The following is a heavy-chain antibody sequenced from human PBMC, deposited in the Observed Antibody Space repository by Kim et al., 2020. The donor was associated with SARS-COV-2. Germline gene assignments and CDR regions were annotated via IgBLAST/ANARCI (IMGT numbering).Heavy chain of an antibody. D-gene: IGHD2-15*01. V-gene: IGHV3-21*01. J-gene: IGHJ4*02. CDR3: ARDDQVVASYYFDY. Sequence: ADSVKGRFTISRDNAKNSLYLQMNSLRAEDTAVYYCARDDQVVASYYFDYWGQGTLVTVSS.